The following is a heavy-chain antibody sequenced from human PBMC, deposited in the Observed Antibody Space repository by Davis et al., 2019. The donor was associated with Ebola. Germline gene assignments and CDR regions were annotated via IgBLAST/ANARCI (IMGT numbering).Heavy chain of an antibody. CDR1: GFIFSSYD. J-gene: IGHJ5*02. CDR2: IWFDGSNK. CDR3: VRDRLRADR. V-gene: IGHV3-33*07. Sequence: GESLKISCAASGFIFSSYDMYWVRQVPGKVLEWVSLIWFDGSNKYYADSVKGRFTISRDNSRNTLYLQMNSLRAEDTAVYYCVRDRLRADRWGQGTQVSVSS. D-gene: IGHD4-17*01.